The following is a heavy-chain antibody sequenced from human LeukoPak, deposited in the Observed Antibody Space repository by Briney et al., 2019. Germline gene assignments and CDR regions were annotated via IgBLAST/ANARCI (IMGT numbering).Heavy chain of an antibody. Sequence: PSETLSLTCAVYDGSFTGYYWSWIRQPPGKGLEWIGEVNHRGSTHYNPSLKSRVAISVDESKKQFSLKVNSVTAADTAVYYCAATFFGFDPWGQGTPVTVSS. CDR3: AATFFGFDP. CDR1: DGSFTGYY. D-gene: IGHD3-16*01. V-gene: IGHV4-34*01. J-gene: IGHJ5*02. CDR2: VNHRGST.